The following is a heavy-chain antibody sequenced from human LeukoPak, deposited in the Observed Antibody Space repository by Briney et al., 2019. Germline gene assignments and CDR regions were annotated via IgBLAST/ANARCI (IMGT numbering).Heavy chain of an antibody. J-gene: IGHJ4*02. D-gene: IGHD2-15*01. CDR3: VREPGPGYFDY. Sequence: PGGSLRPSCAASGLSFSRQAMHWVRQAPGKGLEWVAVISQDGTKRHYTDSVKGRFTTSRDNSRNTLYLEMNSLRAGDTAVYYCVREPGPGYFDYWGRGTLVTVSS. CDR1: GLSFSRQA. V-gene: IGHV3-30-3*01. CDR2: ISQDGTKR.